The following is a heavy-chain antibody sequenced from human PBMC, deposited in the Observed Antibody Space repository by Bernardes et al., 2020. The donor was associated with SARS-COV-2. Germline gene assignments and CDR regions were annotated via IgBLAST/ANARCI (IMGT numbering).Heavy chain of an antibody. D-gene: IGHD6-6*01. CDR2: INPSGGST. CDR1: GYTFTSYY. Sequence: ASVKVSCKASGYTFTSYYMHWVRQAPGQGLEWMGIINPSGGSTSYAQKFQGRVTMTRDTSTSTVYMELSSLRSEDTAVYYCARGWSERSSSSYYFDYWGQGTLVTVSS. CDR3: ARGWSERSSSSYYFDY. V-gene: IGHV1-46*01. J-gene: IGHJ4*02.